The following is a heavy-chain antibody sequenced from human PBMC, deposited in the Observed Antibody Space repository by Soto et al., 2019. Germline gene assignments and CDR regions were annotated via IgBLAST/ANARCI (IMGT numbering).Heavy chain of an antibody. V-gene: IGHV1-69*12. CDR2: IIPICPTP. D-gene: IGHD5-12*01. CDR1: GGTFGNSA. Sequence: QVQLVQSGAEVKKPGSSVTVSCKASGGTFGNSAISWVRQAPGQGLEWMGGIIPICPTPDYAQKFQGRVTITADESTSTAYMELTSLRSDDTAVYYWARDKDRLQLGGNYYYAMDVWGQGTTVTVSS. J-gene: IGHJ6*02. CDR3: ARDKDRLQLGGNYYYAMDV.